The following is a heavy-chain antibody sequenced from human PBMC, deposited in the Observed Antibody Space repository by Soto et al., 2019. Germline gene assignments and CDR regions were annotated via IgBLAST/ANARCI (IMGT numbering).Heavy chain of an antibody. Sequence: ASVKVSCKASGYTFTGYYMHWVRQAPGQGLEWMGGFDPEDGETIYAQKFEGRVTMTEDTSTDTAYMELSSLSSEDTAVYYCATDLGYSYGYDYWGQGTLVTVSS. CDR3: ATDLGYSYGYDY. J-gene: IGHJ4*02. V-gene: IGHV1-24*01. CDR1: GYTFTGYY. CDR2: FDPEDGET. D-gene: IGHD5-18*01.